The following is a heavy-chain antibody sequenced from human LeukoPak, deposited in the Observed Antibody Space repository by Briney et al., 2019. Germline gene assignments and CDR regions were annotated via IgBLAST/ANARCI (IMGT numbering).Heavy chain of an antibody. CDR2: MRHDGSNK. CDR3: PKDLGTGGDFDY. D-gene: IGHD2-8*02. J-gene: IGHJ4*02. Sequence: PGGSLRLSCAASGFSFSNYGMHWVRQPPGRGLEWVAFMRHDGSNKDYADSVKGRFTISRDNPKNTLYLQMSSLRDEDTAVYYCPKDLGTGGDFDYWGQGTLVTVSS. V-gene: IGHV3-30*02. CDR1: GFSFSNYG.